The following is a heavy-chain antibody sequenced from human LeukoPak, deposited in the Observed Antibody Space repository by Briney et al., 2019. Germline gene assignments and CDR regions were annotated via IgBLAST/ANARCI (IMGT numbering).Heavy chain of an antibody. CDR2: IFDSGTTNYNPST. CDR3: ARGGVTTIAQYDY. Sequence: SETLSLTCTVSGGSIISYFWSWIRQPPGKGPEWIGYIFDSGTTNYNPSTNYNPSLKSRVTVSLDTSKNHFSLKRSSVTAADTAVYFCARGGVTTIAQYDYWGQGILVTVSS. J-gene: IGHJ4*02. D-gene: IGHD5-12*01. V-gene: IGHV4-59*01. CDR1: GGSIISYF.